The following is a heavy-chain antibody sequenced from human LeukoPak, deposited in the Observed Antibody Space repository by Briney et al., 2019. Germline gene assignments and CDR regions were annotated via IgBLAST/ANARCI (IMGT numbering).Heavy chain of an antibody. Sequence: GGSLRLSCAASGFTFSSYSMNWVRQAPGKGLEWVSYISSRSSTIYYADSVKGRFTISRDNAKNSLYLQMNSLRAEDTAVYYCARGSLRFDYWGQGTLVTVSS. J-gene: IGHJ4*02. CDR2: ISSRSSTI. D-gene: IGHD3-16*02. CDR1: GFTFSSYS. V-gene: IGHV3-48*01. CDR3: ARGSLRFDY.